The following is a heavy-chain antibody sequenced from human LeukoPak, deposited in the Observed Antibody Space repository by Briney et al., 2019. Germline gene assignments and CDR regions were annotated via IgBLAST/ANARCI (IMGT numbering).Heavy chain of an antibody. V-gene: IGHV3-7*01. J-gene: IGHJ4*02. CDR1: GFIFTNYW. D-gene: IGHD3-10*02. Sequence: PGGSLRLSCAASGFIFTNYWMTWVRQAPGKGLEWVANIMKDGGDKYYVDSVKGRFTISRDNAKNSVCLQMNSLRAEDTAVYYCVRDRDYYVFDLWGQGTLVTVSS. CDR3: VRDRDYYVFDL. CDR2: IMKDGGDK.